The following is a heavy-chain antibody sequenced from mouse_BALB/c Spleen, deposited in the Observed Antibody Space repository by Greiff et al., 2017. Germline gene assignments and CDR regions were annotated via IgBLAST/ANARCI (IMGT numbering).Heavy chain of an antibody. J-gene: IGHJ1*01. CDR2: ILPGSGST. D-gene: IGHD1-1*01. V-gene: IGHV1-9*01. Sequence: QVQLQQSGAELMKPGASVKISCKATGYTFSSYWIEWVKQRPGHGLEWIGEILPGSGSTNYNEKFKGKATFTADTSSNTAYMQLSSLTSEDSAVYYCARNYYYGRGYFDVWGAGTTVTVSS. CDR1: GYTFSSYW. CDR3: ARNYYYGRGYFDV.